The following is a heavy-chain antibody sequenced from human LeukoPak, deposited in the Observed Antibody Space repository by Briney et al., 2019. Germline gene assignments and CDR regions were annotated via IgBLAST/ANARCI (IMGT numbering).Heavy chain of an antibody. D-gene: IGHD3-9*01. J-gene: IGHJ6*02. CDR1: GYTFTTYA. CDR3: ARTRPTYDILTGYYRPGLPQRYYYSMDV. Sequence: GASVKVSCKTSGYTFTTYAMNWVRQAPGQGLEWMGWINTNTGNPTYAQGFTGRFVFSLDTSVSTAYLQISSLKAEDTAVYYCARTRPTYDILTGYYRPGLPQRYYYSMDVWGQGTTVTVSS. V-gene: IGHV7-4-1*02. CDR2: INTNTGNP.